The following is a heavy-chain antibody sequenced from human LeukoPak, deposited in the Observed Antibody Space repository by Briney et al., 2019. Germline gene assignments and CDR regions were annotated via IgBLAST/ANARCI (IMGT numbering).Heavy chain of an antibody. CDR2: ISYIGST. V-gene: IGHV4-59*11. Sequence: SETLSLTCAVSADSFSSHYWTWIRQPPGKGLEWIGYISYIGSTNYNPSLKSRVTISIDTSKNQFSLKLSSVTAADTAVYYCARELVTVTKPFDIWGQGTMVTVSS. CDR3: ARELVTVTKPFDI. CDR1: ADSFSSHY. D-gene: IGHD4-17*01. J-gene: IGHJ3*02.